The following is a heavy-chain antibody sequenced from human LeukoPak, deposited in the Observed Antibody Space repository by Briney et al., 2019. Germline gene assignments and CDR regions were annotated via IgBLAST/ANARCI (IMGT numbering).Heavy chain of an antibody. V-gene: IGHV3-21*06. CDR1: GFSFGSHS. CDR3: ASGGIVATMLYYFGS. J-gene: IGHJ4*02. D-gene: IGHD5-12*01. CDR2: ISSSRTFI. Sequence: GGSLRLSCAASGFSFGSHSMNWVRQAPGKGLEWVSSISSSRTFIYYADSVKGRFTISRDNGKNSLYLEMDSLRAEDTAVYYCASGGIVATMLYYFGSWGQGTLVTVSS.